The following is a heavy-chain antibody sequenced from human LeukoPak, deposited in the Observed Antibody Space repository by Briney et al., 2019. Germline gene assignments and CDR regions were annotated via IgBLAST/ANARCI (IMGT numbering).Heavy chain of an antibody. D-gene: IGHD1-20*01. CDR3: ARGAGGANWNDLDY. CDR2: IYSGGST. V-gene: IGHV3-66*02. CDR1: GFTVSSNY. Sequence: GGSLRLSCAASGFTVSSNYMSWVRQAPGKGLEWVSVIYSGGSTYYADSVKGRFTISRDNSKNTLYLQMNSLRAEDTAVYYCARGAGGANWNDLDYWGQGTLVTVSS. J-gene: IGHJ4*02.